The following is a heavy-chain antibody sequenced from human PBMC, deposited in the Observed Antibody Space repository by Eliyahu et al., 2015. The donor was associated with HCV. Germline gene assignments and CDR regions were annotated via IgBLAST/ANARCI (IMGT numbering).Heavy chain of an antibody. CDR1: GYTFTNYH. CDR2: IHPSGGST. J-gene: IGHJ4*02. CDR3: ARGGQNWNDGTFY. D-gene: IGHD1-1*01. Sequence: QVQLAQSGAEVKEPGASVRVSCKSSGYTFTNYHIQWVRQAPGQGLEWMGIIHPSGGSTAFAQKFQARLTMTRDTSTNTVYMELSSLRFDDTAVYYCARGGQNWNDGTFYWGQGTLVSVSS. V-gene: IGHV1-46*01.